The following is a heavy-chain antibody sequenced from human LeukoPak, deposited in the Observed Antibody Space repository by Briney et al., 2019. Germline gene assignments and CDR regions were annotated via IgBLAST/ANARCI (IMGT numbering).Heavy chain of an antibody. CDR3: ARDASSSRLQGWFDP. CDR1: GYTFTGYY. Sequence: ASVKVSCKASGYTFTGYYIHWVRQAPGQGLEWMGWINPNSGGTNYAQKFQGRVTMTRDTSISTAYMEMSRLTSDDTAVYYCARDASSSRLQGWFDPWGQGTLVTVSS. J-gene: IGHJ5*02. V-gene: IGHV1-2*02. D-gene: IGHD6-13*01. CDR2: INPNSGGT.